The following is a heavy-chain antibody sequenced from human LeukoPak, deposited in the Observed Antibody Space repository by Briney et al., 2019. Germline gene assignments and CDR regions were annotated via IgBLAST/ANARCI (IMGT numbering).Heavy chain of an antibody. Sequence: GASVKVSCKASGGTFSSYAISWVQQAPGQGLEWMGGIIPIFGTANYAQKFQGRVTITRDTSASTAYMELSSLRSEDTAVYYCAGNYYGSGSYLDYWGQGTLVTVSS. CDR2: IIPIFGTA. J-gene: IGHJ4*02. V-gene: IGHV1-69*05. CDR3: AGNYYGSGSYLDY. D-gene: IGHD3-10*01. CDR1: GGTFSSYA.